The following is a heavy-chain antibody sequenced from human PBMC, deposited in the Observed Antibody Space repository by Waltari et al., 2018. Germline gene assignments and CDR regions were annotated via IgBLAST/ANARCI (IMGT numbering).Heavy chain of an antibody. V-gene: IGHV4-39*01. Sequence: QLQLQESGPGLVKPSETLSLTCTVSGGSISSSSYYWVWIRQPPGKGLEWIGSIYYSGSTYYNPSLKSRVTISVDTSKNQFSLKLSSVTAADTAVYYCARGDSSGYLGSFDLWGRGTLVTVSS. J-gene: IGHJ2*01. CDR2: IYYSGST. D-gene: IGHD3-22*01. CDR3: ARGDSSGYLGSFDL. CDR1: GGSISSSSYY.